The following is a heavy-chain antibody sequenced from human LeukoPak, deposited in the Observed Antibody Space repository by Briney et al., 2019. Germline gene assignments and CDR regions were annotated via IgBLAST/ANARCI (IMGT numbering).Heavy chain of an antibody. CDR2: IYHSGST. CDR1: GYSISSGYY. CDR3: ARLRLPDWFYDY. V-gene: IGHV4-38-2*01. J-gene: IGHJ4*02. Sequence: SETLSLTRAVSGYSISSGYYWGWIRQPPGKGLEWIGSIYHSGSTYYNPSLKSRVTISVDTSKNQFSLKLSSVTAADTAVYYCARLRLPDWFYDYWGQGTLVTVSS. D-gene: IGHD3-9*01.